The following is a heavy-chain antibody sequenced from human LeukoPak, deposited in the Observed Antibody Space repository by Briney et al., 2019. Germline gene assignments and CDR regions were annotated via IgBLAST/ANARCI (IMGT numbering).Heavy chain of an antibody. CDR2: IWPGDSDT. D-gene: IGHD3-9*01. J-gene: IGHJ4*02. CDR3: ARQYYDVLTGFYIHFDY. V-gene: IGHV5-51*01. CDR1: GYSFTSYW. Sequence: GESLKISCKGSGYSFTSYWIGWVRQMPGKGLEWMGIIWPGDSDTRYSPSFQGQVTISVDKSISTTYLQWRSLKASDTAIYYCARQYYDVLTGFYIHFDYWGQGTLVTVSS.